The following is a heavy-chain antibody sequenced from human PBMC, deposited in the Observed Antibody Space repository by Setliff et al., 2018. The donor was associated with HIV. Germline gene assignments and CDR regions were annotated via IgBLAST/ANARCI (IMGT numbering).Heavy chain of an antibody. CDR3: ERDLLWFGEFGIVRWFDP. V-gene: IGHV4-38-2*02. J-gene: IGHJ5*02. CDR1: GYSISSGFY. Sequence: SETLSLTCTVSGYSISSGFYWGWIRQPPGKGLEWIGSIYHSGSTYYNQSVQSPVTISVDTSKNQFSLKLTSVTAADTAVYYCERDLLWFGEFGIVRWFDPWGPGALVTVSS. D-gene: IGHD3-10*01. CDR2: IYHSGST.